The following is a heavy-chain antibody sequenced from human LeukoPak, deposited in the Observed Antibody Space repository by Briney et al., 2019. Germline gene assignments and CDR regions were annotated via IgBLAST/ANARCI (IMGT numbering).Heavy chain of an antibody. CDR1: GYTLITYS. D-gene: IGHD3-22*01. J-gene: IGHJ4*02. Sequence: PGGSLRLSCAASGYTLITYSINGVRHAPQKGLEWVSHIWSGSSYIYYAHSVKGRFTISRDNAKNSLYLQMNSLRAEDTALYNCAKDTTPRPQYYYVSSGYWDYWGQGTLVTVSS. V-gene: IGHV3-21*01. CDR3: AKDTTPRPQYYYVSSGYWDY. CDR2: IWSGSSYI.